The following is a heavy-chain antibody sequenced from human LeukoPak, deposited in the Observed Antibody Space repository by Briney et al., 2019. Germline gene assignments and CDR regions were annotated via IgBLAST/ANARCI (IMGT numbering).Heavy chain of an antibody. D-gene: IGHD6-19*01. J-gene: IGHJ4*02. Sequence: GRSLRLSCAASGFTFSSYAMQWVRQAPGKGLEWVAVISYDGSKKYYADSVKGRFTISRDNSKNTQYLQMNSLRAEDTAVYYCARDGGIAVAGTFDYWGQGTLVTVSS. V-gene: IGHV3-30-3*01. CDR2: ISYDGSKK. CDR3: ARDGGIAVAGTFDY. CDR1: GFTFSSYA.